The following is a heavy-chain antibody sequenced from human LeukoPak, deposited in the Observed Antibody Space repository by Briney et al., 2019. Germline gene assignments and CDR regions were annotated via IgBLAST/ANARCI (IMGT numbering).Heavy chain of an antibody. CDR2: INPKSGGT. CDR1: GYTFTGYY. CDR3: ARDIGYCSGGSCLFSDY. V-gene: IGHV1-2*02. J-gene: IGHJ4*02. Sequence: ASVKVSCKASGYTFTGYYIHWVRQAPGQGLEWVGWINPKSGGTNYAQNLQGRVTLTRDTSISTAYMELSGLRSDDTAVYYCARDIGYCSGGSCLFSDYWGQGALVTVSS. D-gene: IGHD2-15*01.